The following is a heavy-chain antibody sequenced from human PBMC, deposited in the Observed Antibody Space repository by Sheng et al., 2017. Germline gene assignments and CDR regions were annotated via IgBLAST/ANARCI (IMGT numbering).Heavy chain of an antibody. Sequence: QVQLQESGPGLVEPSETLSLTCTVSGSSIATDYYWAWVRQTPGKGLEWIGSVYQSGTTYINPSLKGRATISVDTSNNKFSLRMTSVTVEDAAVYYCARDFKTFIWGTPPWYFDLWGPGTLVTVSS. V-gene: IGHV4-38-2*02. CDR3: ARDFKTFIWGTPPWYFDL. J-gene: IGHJ2*01. CDR2: VYQSGTT. CDR1: GSSIATDYY. D-gene: IGHD3-16*01.